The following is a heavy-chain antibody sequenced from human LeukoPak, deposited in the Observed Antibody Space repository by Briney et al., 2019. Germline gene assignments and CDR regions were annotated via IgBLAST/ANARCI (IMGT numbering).Heavy chain of an antibody. J-gene: IGHJ4*02. Sequence: PGGSLRLSCAASGFTFSSYAMTWVRQAPGKGLEWVSVISGSGGSTYYADSVKGRFTTSRDNSKNTLYLQMNSLRAEDTAVYYCAKGQNYYDTSGYLTVDHWGQGTLVTVSS. CDR1: GFTFSSYA. V-gene: IGHV3-23*01. D-gene: IGHD3-22*01. CDR3: AKGQNYYDTSGYLTVDH. CDR2: ISGSGGST.